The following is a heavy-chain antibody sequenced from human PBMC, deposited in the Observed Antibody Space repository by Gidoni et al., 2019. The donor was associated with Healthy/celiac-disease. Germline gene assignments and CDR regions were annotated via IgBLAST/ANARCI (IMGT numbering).Heavy chain of an antibody. D-gene: IGHD3-16*01. V-gene: IGHV4-59*01. CDR2: IYYSGST. CDR3: ARGDYYYYGMDV. CDR1: GGSISSYY. J-gene: IGHJ6*02. Sequence: QVQLQESGPGLVKPSETLSLTCTVSGGSISSYYWSWLRQPPGKGLEWIGYIYYSGSTNYNPSLKSRVTISVDTSKNQFSLKLSSVTAADTAVYYCARGDYYYYGMDVWGQGTTVTVSS.